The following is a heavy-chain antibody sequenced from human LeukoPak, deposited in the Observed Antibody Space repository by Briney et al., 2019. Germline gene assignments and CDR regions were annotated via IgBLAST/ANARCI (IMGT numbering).Heavy chain of an antibody. CDR2: IYPGDSDT. V-gene: IGHV5-51*01. Sequence: GASREISCKGSGSSFTSYWIGWVRQMPGKGLEWMGIIYPGDSDTRYSPSFQGQVTISADKSISTAYLQWSSLKASDTAMYYCARGIGYSSSWPPDYWGQGTLVTVSS. CDR1: GSSFTSYW. J-gene: IGHJ4*02. CDR3: ARGIGYSSSWPPDY. D-gene: IGHD6-13*01.